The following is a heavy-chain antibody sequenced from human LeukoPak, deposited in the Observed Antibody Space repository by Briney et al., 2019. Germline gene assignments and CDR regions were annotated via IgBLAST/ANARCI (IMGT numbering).Heavy chain of an antibody. CDR2: IYYSGST. J-gene: IGHJ3*02. CDR3: ARGYCSSTSCYFSGLDAFDI. D-gene: IGHD2-2*01. V-gene: IGHV4-59*11. CDR1: GGSISSHY. Sequence: SETLSLTCTVSGGSISSHYWSWIRQPLGKGLEWIGYIYYSGSTNYNPSLKSRVTISVDTSKNQFSLKLSSVTAADTAVYYCARGYCSSTSCYFSGLDAFDIWGQGTMVTVSS.